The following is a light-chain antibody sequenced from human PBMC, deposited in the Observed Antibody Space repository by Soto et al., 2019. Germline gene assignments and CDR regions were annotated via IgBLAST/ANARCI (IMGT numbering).Light chain of an antibody. Sequence: DIQMTQSPSSLSASVGDRVTITCRASQTISTYLNWYQQKPGKAPKLLIYAASTLQSGVPSRFSGSGSGTDFTLTINSLQPEDFATYYCQQSHGIPHTFGQGTKLEIK. CDR3: QQSHGIPHT. CDR2: AAS. CDR1: QTISTY. J-gene: IGKJ2*01. V-gene: IGKV1-39*01.